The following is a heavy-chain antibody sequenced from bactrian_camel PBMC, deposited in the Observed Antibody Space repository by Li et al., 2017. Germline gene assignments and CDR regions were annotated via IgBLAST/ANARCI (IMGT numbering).Heavy chain of an antibody. J-gene: IGHJ4*01. CDR2: IYTGSEAE. CDR3: AADENYCYLEYEYKI. Sequence: HVQLVESGGGSVQAGGSLRLSCAASTSVSSSTIPCMAWFRQVAGAEREGVAKIYTGSEAEIYRDSVKGRFTITQDNAQGTVYLQMNDLEPSDTAMYYCAADENYCYLEYEYKIWGQGTQVTVS. CDR1: TSVSSSTIPC. V-gene: IGHV3S1*01. D-gene: IGHD1*01.